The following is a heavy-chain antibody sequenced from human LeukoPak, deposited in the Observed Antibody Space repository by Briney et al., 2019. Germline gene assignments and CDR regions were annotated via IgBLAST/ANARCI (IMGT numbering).Heavy chain of an antibody. CDR2: VYFSGST. V-gene: IGHV4-39*07. Sequence: PSETLSLTCSVSGGSVSGRTSYWGWIRQPPGKGLEWIGSVYFSGSTYYNPSLKSRVTISVDTSKNQFSLKLNSVTAADTAVYYCAKYCSTASCYYLDYWGQGILVTVSS. D-gene: IGHD2-2*01. J-gene: IGHJ4*02. CDR1: GGSVSGRTSY. CDR3: AKYCSTASCYYLDY.